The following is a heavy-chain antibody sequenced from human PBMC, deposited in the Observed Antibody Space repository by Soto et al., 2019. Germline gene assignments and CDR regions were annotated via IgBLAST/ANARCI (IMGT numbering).Heavy chain of an antibody. J-gene: IGHJ5*01. CDR3: ARDRYFYDSRGYYRTLDS. CDR1: GGSFSNDY. CDR2: IFHSGIT. D-gene: IGHD3-22*01. Sequence: LSLTCFISGGSFSNDYWTWIRQSPGKGLEWIGYIFHSGITDYNPSVKSRVTISIDKSRNLFSLNLTSVTAADTAVYYCARDRYFYDSRGYYRTLDSWGQGTLVPVSS. V-gene: IGHV4-59*01.